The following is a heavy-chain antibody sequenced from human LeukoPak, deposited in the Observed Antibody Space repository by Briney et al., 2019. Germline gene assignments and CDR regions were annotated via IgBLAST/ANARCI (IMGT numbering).Heavy chain of an antibody. CDR2: ISSSGSTI. D-gene: IGHD3-10*01. Sequence: PGGSLRLSCAASGFTFSSYEMNWVRQAPGKGLEWVSYISSSGSTIYYADSVKGRFTISRDNSKNSLYLQMNSLRAEDTALYYCAKGLLWFGEGPGYMDVWGKGTTVTVSS. V-gene: IGHV3-48*03. CDR3: AKGLLWFGEGPGYMDV. CDR1: GFTFSSYE. J-gene: IGHJ6*03.